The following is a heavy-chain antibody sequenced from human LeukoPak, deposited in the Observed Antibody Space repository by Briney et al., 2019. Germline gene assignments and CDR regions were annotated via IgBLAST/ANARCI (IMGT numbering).Heavy chain of an antibody. CDR1: GGTFSCYT. CDR2: IIPILGIA. J-gene: IGHJ4*02. CDR3: ARDFPYCDY. V-gene: IGHV1-69*04. Sequence: SVKFSCKASGGTFSCYTISWVRQARGQGLEWMGRIIPILGIANYAQKFQGRVTITADKSTSTAYMELSSLRSEDTAVYYCARDFPYCDYWGQGTLVTVSS.